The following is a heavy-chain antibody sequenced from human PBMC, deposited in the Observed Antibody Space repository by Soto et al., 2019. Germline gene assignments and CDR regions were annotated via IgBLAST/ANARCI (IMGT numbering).Heavy chain of an antibody. CDR3: ARAVYCSGGTCHWWFDP. V-gene: IGHV1-18*01. J-gene: IGHJ5*02. CDR2: ISAYNGNT. Sequence: GASVKVSCKASGYTFTSYGISWVRQAPGQGLEWLGWISAYNGNTNYAQKLQGRVTMTTDTSTSTAYMELRSLRSDDTAVYYCARAVYCSGGTCHWWFDPWGQGTLVTVSS. CDR1: GYTFTSYG. D-gene: IGHD2-15*01.